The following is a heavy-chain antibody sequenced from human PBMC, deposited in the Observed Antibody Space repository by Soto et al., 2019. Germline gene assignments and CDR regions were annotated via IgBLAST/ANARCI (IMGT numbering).Heavy chain of an antibody. D-gene: IGHD6-19*01. CDR2: IYYSGTT. CDR1: GDSVSNDNYY. Sequence: SETLSLTCAVSGDSVSNDNYYWSWIRQPPGKGLEWIGYIYYSGTTNYNSYLKSRLSLSVDMSKNQFSLKLASVTAADTALYYCATDGDSSGGWYFNGDYFNFWGQGTLVTVSS. V-gene: IGHV4-61*01. J-gene: IGHJ4*02. CDR3: ATDGDSSGGWYFNGDYFNF.